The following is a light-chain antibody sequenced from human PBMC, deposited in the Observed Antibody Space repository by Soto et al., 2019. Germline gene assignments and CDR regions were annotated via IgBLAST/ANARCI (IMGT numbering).Light chain of an antibody. V-gene: IGKV1-5*03. Sequence: DIQMTQSPSTLSGSVGARVTITCRASQAISSWLAWYQQKPGKAPKLLIYKASTLKSGVPSRFSGSGSGTEFTLTISSLQPDDFAAYYCQQYGSSLTFGGGTKVDIK. CDR1: QAISSW. CDR2: KAS. J-gene: IGKJ4*02. CDR3: QQYGSSLT.